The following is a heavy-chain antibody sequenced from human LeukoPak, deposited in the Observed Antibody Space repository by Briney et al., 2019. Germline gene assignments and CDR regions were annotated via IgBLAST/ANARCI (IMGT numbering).Heavy chain of an antibody. CDR3: ARGLRDYGGIEY. Sequence: SQTLSLTCTVSGGSISSGGYYWSWLRQHPGKGLEWIGYIYYSGSTYYNPSLKSRVTISVDTSKNQFSLKLSSVTAADTAVYYCARGLRDYGGIEYWGEGPLVTVS. V-gene: IGHV4-31*03. D-gene: IGHD4-23*01. CDR1: GGSISSGGYY. J-gene: IGHJ4*02. CDR2: IYYSGST.